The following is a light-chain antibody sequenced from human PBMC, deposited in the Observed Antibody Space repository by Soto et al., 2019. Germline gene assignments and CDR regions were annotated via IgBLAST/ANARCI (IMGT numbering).Light chain of an antibody. Sequence: QSVLTQPASVSGSPGQSITISCTGTSRDVGGYNYVSWHQQHPGKAPKVIITEVNNRPSGVFNRFSGSKSGNTASPTISGVHAEDEDDYYCSSYLSTSTFVVFGGGTKLTVL. J-gene: IGLJ2*01. CDR1: SRDVGGYNY. V-gene: IGLV2-14*01. CDR3: SSYLSTSTFVV. CDR2: EVN.